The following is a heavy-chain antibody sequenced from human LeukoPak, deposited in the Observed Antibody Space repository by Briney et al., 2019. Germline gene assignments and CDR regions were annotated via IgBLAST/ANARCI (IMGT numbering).Heavy chain of an antibody. Sequence: GGSLRLSCSASGFTFSSYAMHWVRQAPGKGLEYVSAISSNGGSTYYADSAKGRFTISRDNSKNTLYLQMSSLRAEDTAVYYCVGGSGSRLMDYWGQGTLVTVSS. CDR2: ISSNGGST. V-gene: IGHV3-64D*06. D-gene: IGHD6-19*01. CDR3: VGGSGSRLMDY. J-gene: IGHJ4*02. CDR1: GFTFSSYA.